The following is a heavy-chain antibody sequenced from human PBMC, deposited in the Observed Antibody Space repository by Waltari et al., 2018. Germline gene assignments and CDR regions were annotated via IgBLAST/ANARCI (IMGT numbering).Heavy chain of an antibody. Sequence: QVQLVQSGAEVKKPGASVKVSCKASGYTFTSDGISWVRQAPGQGLEWMGWISAYNGNTNYAQKLKGRGTMATDTSTSTAYMELRSQRSDGTAVYYCARDLQVPAADPFGDYWGQGTLVTVSS. D-gene: IGHD2-2*01. CDR2: ISAYNGNT. CDR3: ARDLQVPAADPFGDY. J-gene: IGHJ4*02. CDR1: GYTFTSDG. V-gene: IGHV1-18*01.